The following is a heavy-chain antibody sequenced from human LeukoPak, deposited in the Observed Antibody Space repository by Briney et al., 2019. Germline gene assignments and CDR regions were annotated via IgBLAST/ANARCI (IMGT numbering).Heavy chain of an antibody. Sequence: PGGSLRLSCAASGFTFTNYAMTWVRQAPGKGLEWVSSISASGVMTYYADSVKGRFTVSRDNSKNSLYLQMGSLRANDTAVYFCAKDRPGAMLYFDYWGQGTLVTVSS. CDR3: AKDRPGAMLYFDY. D-gene: IGHD3-16*01. CDR2: ISASGVMT. J-gene: IGHJ4*02. V-gene: IGHV3-23*01. CDR1: GFTFTNYA.